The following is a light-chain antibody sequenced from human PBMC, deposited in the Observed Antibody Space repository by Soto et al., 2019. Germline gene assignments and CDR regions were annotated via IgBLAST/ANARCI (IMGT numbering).Light chain of an antibody. Sequence: DIQMTQSPSSLSASVGDRVTITCRASQSISSYLNWYQQKPGKAPKLLIYAASSLQSGVPSRFSGHGSGTDFTLIISSLQPEDLATYYCQQSYGTPLLTLGGGTKVEIK. J-gene: IGKJ4*01. CDR2: AAS. CDR1: QSISSY. CDR3: QQSYGTPLLT. V-gene: IGKV1-39*01.